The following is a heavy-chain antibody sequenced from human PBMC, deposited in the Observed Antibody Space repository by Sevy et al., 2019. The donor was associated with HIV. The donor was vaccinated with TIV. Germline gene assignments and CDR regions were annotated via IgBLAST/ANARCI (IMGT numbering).Heavy chain of an antibody. CDR3: ARVAVSYCTNDCFHRIDY. CDR2: ISYDRTNK. V-gene: IGHV3-30-3*01. CDR1: GFAFSTHA. Sequence: GGSLRLSCVASGFAFSTHAMHWVRQAPDKGLEWVAVISYDRTNKNYADSVKDRFTISRDNSKNTLYLQMNSLRGNDTAVYYCARVAVSYCTNDCFHRIDYWGPGALVTVSS. J-gene: IGHJ4*02. D-gene: IGHD2-8*01.